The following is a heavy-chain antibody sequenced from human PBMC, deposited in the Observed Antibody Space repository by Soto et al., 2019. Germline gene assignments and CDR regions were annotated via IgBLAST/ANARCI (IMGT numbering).Heavy chain of an antibody. CDR2: INAGNGNT. CDR3: ARDVRWGNYYYGMDV. D-gene: IGHD3-16*01. CDR1: GYTFTSYA. J-gene: IGHJ6*02. V-gene: IGHV1-3*01. Sequence: GASVKVSCKASGYTFTSYAMHWVRQAPGQRLEWMGWINAGNGNTKYSQKFQGRVTITRDTSASTAYMELSSLRSEDTAVYYCARDVRWGNYYYGMDVWGQRTTDTVSS.